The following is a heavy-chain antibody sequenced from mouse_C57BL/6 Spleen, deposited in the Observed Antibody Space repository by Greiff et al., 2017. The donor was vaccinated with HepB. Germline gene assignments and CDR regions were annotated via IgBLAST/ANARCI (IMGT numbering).Heavy chain of an antibody. CDR2: IYPGSGNT. CDR1: GYTFTDYY. CDR3: ARRDSYFDY. D-gene: IGHD3-3*01. J-gene: IGHJ2*01. Sequence: VQLQQSGAELVRPGASVKLSCKASGYTFTDYYINWVKQRPGQGLEWIARIYPGSGNTYYNEKFKGKATLTAEKSSSTAYMQLSSLASEGSAVYFCARRDSYFDYWGQGTTLTVSS. V-gene: IGHV1-76*01.